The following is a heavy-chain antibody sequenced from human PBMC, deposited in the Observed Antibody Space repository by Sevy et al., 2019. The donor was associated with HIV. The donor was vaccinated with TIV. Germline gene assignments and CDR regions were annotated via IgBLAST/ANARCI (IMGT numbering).Heavy chain of an antibody. Sequence: GSLRLSCAASGFTFSSYAMHWVRQAPGKGLEWVAVISYDGSNKYYADSVKGRFTISRDNSKNTLYLQMNSLRAEDTAVYYCASEDITMVRGVIITGFDYWGQGTLVTVSS. J-gene: IGHJ4*02. V-gene: IGHV3-30-3*01. CDR3: ASEDITMVRGVIITGFDY. CDR1: GFTFSSYA. CDR2: ISYDGSNK. D-gene: IGHD3-10*01.